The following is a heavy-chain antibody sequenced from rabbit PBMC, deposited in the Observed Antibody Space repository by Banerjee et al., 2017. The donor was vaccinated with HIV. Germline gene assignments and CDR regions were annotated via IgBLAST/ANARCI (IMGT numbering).Heavy chain of an antibody. V-gene: IGHV1S40*01. Sequence: QSLEESGGGLVQPEGSLTLTCKASGFSFGDSYYMCWVRQAPGKGLEWIACIYAGSSGSTYYASWAKGRFTISKTSSTTVTLQMTSLTAADTATYFCARDILTSGGCDLWGQGTLVTVS. CDR2: IYAGSSGST. CDR1: GFSFGDSYY. CDR3: ARDILTSGGCDL. J-gene: IGHJ6*01. D-gene: IGHD1-1*01.